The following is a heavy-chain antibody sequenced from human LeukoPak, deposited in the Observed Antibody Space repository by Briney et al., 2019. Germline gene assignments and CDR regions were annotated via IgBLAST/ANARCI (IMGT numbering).Heavy chain of an antibody. CDR1: GFTISNYI. CDR3: ARAPPSIVGATRHEY. Sequence: GESLRLSCAASGFTISNYIMSWVRQAPGKGLEWVSSITNRSYIYYADALKGRFTISRDNAENSLYLQMNSLRVEDTAVDYCARAPPSIVGATRHEYWGQGTLVTVSS. V-gene: IGHV3-21*01. J-gene: IGHJ4*02. CDR2: ITNRSYI. D-gene: IGHD1-26*01.